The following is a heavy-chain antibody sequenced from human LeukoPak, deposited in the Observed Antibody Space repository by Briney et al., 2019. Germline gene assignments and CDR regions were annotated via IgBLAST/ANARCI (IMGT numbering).Heavy chain of an antibody. CDR1: GGSISSSSYY. Sequence: SETLSLTCTVSGGSISSSSYYWGWIRQPPGKGLEWIGSIYYSGTTYYNPSLKSRVTISVDASKNQFSLKLSSVTAADTAVYYCATPKRYSGSYYLSDWGQGTLVTVSS. CDR2: IYYSGTT. CDR3: ATPKRYSGSYYLSD. J-gene: IGHJ4*02. V-gene: IGHV4-39*01. D-gene: IGHD1-26*01.